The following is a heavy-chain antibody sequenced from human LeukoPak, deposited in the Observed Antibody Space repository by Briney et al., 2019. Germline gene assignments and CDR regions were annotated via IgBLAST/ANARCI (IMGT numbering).Heavy chain of an antibody. J-gene: IGHJ6*02. V-gene: IGHV3-66*01. CDR3: ASTGTYYYYGMDV. D-gene: IGHD2-8*02. CDR1: GFTVSSNY. Sequence: GGSLRLSCAASGFTVSSNYMSWVRHALGKGLEGVSVIYSGGSTYYADSVKGRFTISRDNSKNTLYLQMNSLRAEDTAVYYCASTGTYYYYGMDVWGQGTTVTVSS. CDR2: IYSGGST.